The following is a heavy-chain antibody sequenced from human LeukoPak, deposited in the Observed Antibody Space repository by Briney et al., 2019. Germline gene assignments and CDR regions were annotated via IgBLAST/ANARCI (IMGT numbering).Heavy chain of an antibody. CDR3: ARGRGVFGVSH. CDR1: GGSFSGYY. D-gene: IGHD3-3*01. CDR2: INHSGST. J-gene: IGHJ4*02. Sequence: PSETLSLTCAVYGGSFSGYYWSWIRQPPGKGLEWIGEINHSGSTNYNPSLKSRVTISVDTSKNQFSLKLSSVTAADTAVYYCARGRGVFGVSHWGQGTLVTVSS. V-gene: IGHV4-34*01.